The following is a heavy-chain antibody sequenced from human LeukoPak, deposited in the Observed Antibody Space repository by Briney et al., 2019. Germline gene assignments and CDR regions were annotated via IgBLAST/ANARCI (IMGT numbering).Heavy chain of an antibody. CDR1: GGSISSYY. CDR3: ARGDGI. J-gene: IGHJ3*02. D-gene: IGHD5-24*01. V-gene: IGHV4-59*01. Sequence: SETLSLTXTVSGGSISSYYWSWIRQPPGKGLEWIGYIYYSGSTDYNPSLRSRVTMSVDTSKNQFSLKLNSVTAADTAVYYCARGDGIWGQGTMVTVSS. CDR2: IYYSGST.